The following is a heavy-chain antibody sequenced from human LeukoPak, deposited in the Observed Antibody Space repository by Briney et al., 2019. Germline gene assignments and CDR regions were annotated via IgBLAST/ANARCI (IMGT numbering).Heavy chain of an antibody. CDR1: GFTFSSYG. D-gene: IGHD4-17*01. Sequence: PGRSLRLSCAASGFTFSSYGMRWVRQAPGKGLEWVAVISYDGSNKYYADSVKGRFTISRDNSKNTLSLQMNSVRPDDTAVYYCAKDRYGDYGPFDNWGQGTMVTVSS. CDR3: AKDRYGDYGPFDN. V-gene: IGHV3-30*18. CDR2: ISYDGSNK. J-gene: IGHJ3*02.